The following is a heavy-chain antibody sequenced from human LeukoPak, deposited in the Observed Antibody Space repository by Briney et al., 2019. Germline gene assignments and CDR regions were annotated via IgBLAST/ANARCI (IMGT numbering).Heavy chain of an antibody. Sequence: SVTLSLTCTVSGYSISSGYYWGWIRQPPGKGLEWIGSIYHSGSTYYNPSLKSRVTISVDTSKNQFSLKLSSVTAADTAVYYCARGGDWRRLRYFDWLSYRTDHHRTYAFDIWGQGTMVTVSS. CDR1: GYSISSGYY. D-gene: IGHD3-9*01. V-gene: IGHV4-38-2*02. J-gene: IGHJ3*02. CDR3: ARGGDWRRLRYFDWLSYRTDHHRTYAFDI. CDR2: IYHSGST.